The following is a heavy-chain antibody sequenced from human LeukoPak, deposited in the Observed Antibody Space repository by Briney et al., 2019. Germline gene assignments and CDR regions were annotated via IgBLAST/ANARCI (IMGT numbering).Heavy chain of an antibody. D-gene: IGHD1-1*01. CDR3: ANLDDY. Sequence: GGSLRLSCAAPGFNFDKYGMHWVRQAPGKGLEWVTFIRYDGSDKYYANSVKGRFSISRDNSKKQLYLQMNSLKSEDTALYYCANLDDYWGQGTLFTVSS. CDR2: IRYDGSDK. CDR1: GFNFDKYG. V-gene: IGHV3-30*02. J-gene: IGHJ4*02.